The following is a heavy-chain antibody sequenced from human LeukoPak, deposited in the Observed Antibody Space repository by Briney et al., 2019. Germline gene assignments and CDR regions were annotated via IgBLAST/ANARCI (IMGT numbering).Heavy chain of an antibody. D-gene: IGHD6-13*01. CDR2: ISSSSSYI. CDR3: ARYAGYSVTRFDY. Sequence: GGSLRLSCAASGFTFGSYSMNWVRQAPGKGLEWVSSISSSSSYIYYADSVKGRFTISRDNAKNSLYLQMNSLRAEDTAVYYCARYAGYSVTRFDYWGQGTLVTVSS. J-gene: IGHJ4*02. CDR1: GFTFGSYS. V-gene: IGHV3-21*01.